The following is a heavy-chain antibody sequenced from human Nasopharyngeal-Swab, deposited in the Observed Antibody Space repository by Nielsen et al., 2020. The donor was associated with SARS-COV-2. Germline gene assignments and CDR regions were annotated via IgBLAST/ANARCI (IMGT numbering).Heavy chain of an antibody. J-gene: IGHJ3*02. V-gene: IGHV1-18*01. D-gene: IGHD3-22*01. CDR2: ISAYNGNT. CDR3: ARDLTMIDAFDI. Sequence: ASVKVSCKASGYTFTSYGISWVRQAPGQGLEWMGWISAYNGNTNYAQKPQGRVTMTTDTSTSTAYMELRSLRSDDTAVYYCARDLTMIDAFDIWGQGTMVTVSS. CDR1: GYTFTSYG.